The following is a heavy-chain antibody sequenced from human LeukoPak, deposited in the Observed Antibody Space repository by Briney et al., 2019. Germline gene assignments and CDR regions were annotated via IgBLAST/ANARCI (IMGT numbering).Heavy chain of an antibody. J-gene: IGHJ4*02. Sequence: GRSLRLSCAASGFTFSSYAMHWVRQAPGKGLEWVAVISYDGSNKYYADSVKGRFTISRDNSKNTLYLQMNSLRAEDTALYYCAKGSSGSYSGYFDYWGQGTLVTVSS. D-gene: IGHD1-26*01. CDR2: ISYDGSNK. V-gene: IGHV3-30-3*01. CDR1: GFTFSSYA. CDR3: AKGSSGSYSGYFDY.